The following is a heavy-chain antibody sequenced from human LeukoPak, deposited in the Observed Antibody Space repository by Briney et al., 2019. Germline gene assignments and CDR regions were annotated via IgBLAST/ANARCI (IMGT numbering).Heavy chain of an antibody. Sequence: AGGSLRLSXAASGFTFSSYWMSWVRQAPGKGLEWVANIKQDGSEKYYVDSVKGRFTISRDNAKNSLYLQMNSLRAEDTAVYYCARYIVVVIAKTFYFDYWGQGTLVTVSS. V-gene: IGHV3-7*01. CDR3: ARYIVVVIAKTFYFDY. CDR2: IKQDGSEK. CDR1: GFTFSSYW. D-gene: IGHD2-21*01. J-gene: IGHJ4*02.